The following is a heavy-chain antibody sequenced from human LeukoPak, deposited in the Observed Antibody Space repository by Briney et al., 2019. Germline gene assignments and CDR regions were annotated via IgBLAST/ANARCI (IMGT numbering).Heavy chain of an antibody. V-gene: IGHV3-23*01. CDR1: GFTFSSSA. D-gene: IGHD3-10*01. Sequence: PGGSLRLSCAASGFTFSSSAMAWVRHAPGKGLEWVSNISYSGSGRYYADSVKGRFTISRDNTENTVYLQMTSLRVEDTAEYYCAKTFYSGSGSELPHHWGRSTLVTVSS. CDR3: AKTFYSGSGSELPHH. CDR2: ISYSGSGR. J-gene: IGHJ1*01.